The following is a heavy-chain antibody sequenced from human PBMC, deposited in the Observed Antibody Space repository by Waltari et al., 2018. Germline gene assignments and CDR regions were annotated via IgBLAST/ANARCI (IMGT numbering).Heavy chain of an antibody. J-gene: IGHJ5*02. Sequence: QVQLQESGPGLVKPSQTLSLTCTVPGGSISSGYYYWSWIRQPPGKGLEWIGYTYYSGSTYYNPSLKSRVTISVDTSKNQFSLKLSSVTAADTAVYYCARVRTVADQNWFDPWGQGTLVTVSS. V-gene: IGHV4-30-4*08. CDR1: GGSISSGYYY. CDR2: TYYSGST. D-gene: IGHD2-15*01. CDR3: ARVRTVADQNWFDP.